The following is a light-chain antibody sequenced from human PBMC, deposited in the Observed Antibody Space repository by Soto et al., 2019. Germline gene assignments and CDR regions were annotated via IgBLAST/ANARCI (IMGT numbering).Light chain of an antibody. CDR2: AAS. Sequence: DIQMTQSPSSLSASVGARVTITCRASQSISSYLNWYQQKPGKAPKLLIYAASSLQSGVPSRFSGSGSGTDFTLTISSLQPEEFATYYCQQSYSTPQTFGQGTKVDIK. J-gene: IGKJ1*01. CDR1: QSISSY. V-gene: IGKV1-39*01. CDR3: QQSYSTPQT.